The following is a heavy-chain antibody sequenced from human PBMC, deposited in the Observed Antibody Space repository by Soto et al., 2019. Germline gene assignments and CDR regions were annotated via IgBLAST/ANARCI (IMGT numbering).Heavy chain of an antibody. J-gene: IGHJ2*01. Sequence: QVQLVQSGAEVKKPGSSVKVSCKASGGTFSSYAISWVRQAPGQGLEWMGGIIPIFGTANYAQKFQGRVTITADESTSTAYMDVSSLRSEDTAVSYCARDTGTRVGTGLWYFDLWGRGTLVTVSS. CDR1: GGTFSSYA. D-gene: IGHD1-7*01. CDR3: ARDTGTRVGTGLWYFDL. CDR2: IIPIFGTA. V-gene: IGHV1-69*12.